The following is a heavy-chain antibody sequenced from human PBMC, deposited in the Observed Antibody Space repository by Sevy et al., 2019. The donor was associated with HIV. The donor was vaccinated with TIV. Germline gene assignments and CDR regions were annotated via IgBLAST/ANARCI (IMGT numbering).Heavy chain of an antibody. V-gene: IGHV3-15*01. Sequence: GALRLSCAASGFTFSNAWMSWVRQAPGKGLEWVGRIKGKIYDGTIDYAAPVKGRFTISRDDSKNTLYLQMNSLKTEDTAVYYCTTDSWSQEDYYDYWGQGTLVTVSS. CDR1: GFTFSNAW. J-gene: IGHJ4*02. CDR2: IKGKIYDGTI. CDR3: TTDSWSQEDYYDY. D-gene: IGHD6-13*01.